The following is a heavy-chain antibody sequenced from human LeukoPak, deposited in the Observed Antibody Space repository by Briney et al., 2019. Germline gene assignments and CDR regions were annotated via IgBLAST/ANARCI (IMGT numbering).Heavy chain of an antibody. J-gene: IGHJ4*02. D-gene: IGHD1-26*01. V-gene: IGHV3-74*01. Sequence: GGSLRLSCAASGFTFSSYWMHWVRQAPGKGLVWVSRINSDGSSTSYADSVKGRFTISRDNAKNTLYLQMNSLRADDTAVYYCARDPSGSYYRSEYYFDYWGQGTLVTVSS. CDR3: ARDPSGSYYRSEYYFDY. CDR2: INSDGSST. CDR1: GFTFSSYW.